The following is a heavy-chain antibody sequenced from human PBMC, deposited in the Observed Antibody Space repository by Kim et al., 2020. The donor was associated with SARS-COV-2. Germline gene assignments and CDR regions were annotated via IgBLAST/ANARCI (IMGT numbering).Heavy chain of an antibody. Sequence: SETLSLTCAVYGGSFSGYYWSWIRQPPGKGLEWIGEINHSGSTNYNPSLKSRVTISVDTSKNQFSLKLSAVTAADTAVYYCAGGGFSSSWYGASGVGARRDWFDPWGQGTLVTVSS. CDR2: INHSGST. CDR1: GGSFSGYY. V-gene: IGHV4-34*01. CDR3: AGGGFSSSWYGASGVGARRDWFDP. D-gene: IGHD6-13*01. J-gene: IGHJ5*02.